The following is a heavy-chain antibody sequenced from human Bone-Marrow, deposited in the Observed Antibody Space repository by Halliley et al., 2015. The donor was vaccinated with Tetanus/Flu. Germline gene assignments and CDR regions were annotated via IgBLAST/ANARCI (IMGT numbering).Heavy chain of an antibody. CDR1: GGSVSRGVYY. V-gene: IGHV4-30-4*01. CDR3: ARVRAEGYYMYFDY. J-gene: IGHJ4*02. CDR2: IDYSGST. D-gene: IGHD3-3*01. Sequence: TLSLTCAVSGGSVSRGVYYWSWIRQPPGKGLEWIGYIDYSGSTYYNPSLKTRVTISVDTSKNQISLKLSSVTAADTAVYYCARVRAEGYYMYFDYWGQGTLVTVSA.